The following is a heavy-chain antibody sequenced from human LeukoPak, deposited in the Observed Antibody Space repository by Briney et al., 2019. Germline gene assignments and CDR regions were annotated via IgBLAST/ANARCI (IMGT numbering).Heavy chain of an antibody. CDR1: GGSISNYF. D-gene: IGHD5-12*01. J-gene: IGHJ4*02. CDR2: IYTSGST. V-gene: IGHV4-4*07. Sequence: SETLSLTCTVSGGSISNYFWSWFRQPAGKGLEWIGRIYTSGSTNYNPSLKSRVTMSVDTSKNQFSLSVNSVTAADTAVYFCARVRPPVATVYYLDSWSQGTLVTVSA. CDR3: ARVRPPVATVYYLDS.